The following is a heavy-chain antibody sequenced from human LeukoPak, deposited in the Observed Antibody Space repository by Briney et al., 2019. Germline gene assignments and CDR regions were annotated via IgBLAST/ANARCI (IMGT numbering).Heavy chain of an antibody. J-gene: IGHJ4*02. V-gene: IGHV4-39*02. CDR1: GGSFSSSSYF. D-gene: IGHD6-19*01. Sequence: SETLSLTCTVSGGSFSSSSYFWHWIRQPPGKGLEWIGSVYYTGNTYYNPSLKSRVTISLDTSKNHFSLNLSSVTAADTAVYFCVSSTSGWYNGNDYWGQGTLVTVSS. CDR3: VSSTSGWYNGNDY. CDR2: VYYTGNT.